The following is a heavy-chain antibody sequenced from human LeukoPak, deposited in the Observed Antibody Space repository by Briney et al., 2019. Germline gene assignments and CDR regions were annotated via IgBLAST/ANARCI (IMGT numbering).Heavy chain of an antibody. V-gene: IGHV3-66*01. CDR2: IYSGGST. Sequence: PGGSLRLSCAASGFTVSSNYMSWVRQAPGKGLEWVSVIYSGGSTYYADSVKGRFTISRDNSKNTLYLQMNGLRAEDTAVYYCARAHLYGGNRRDAFDIWGQGTMVTVSS. D-gene: IGHD4-23*01. J-gene: IGHJ3*02. CDR3: ARAHLYGGNRRDAFDI. CDR1: GFTVSSNY.